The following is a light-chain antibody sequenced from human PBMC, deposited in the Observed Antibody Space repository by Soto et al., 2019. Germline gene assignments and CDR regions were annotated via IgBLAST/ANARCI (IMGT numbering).Light chain of an antibody. V-gene: IGKV3-15*01. CDR3: QQYNNWPFS. J-gene: IGKJ5*01. CDR1: QSVSSSY. Sequence: EVVLTPSPGTLSLSPVERATLSCRASQSVSSSYLAWYQQKRGQTPRLLIYAASSRATGVPARFSGSGSGTEFTLSISGLQSEDFAVYFCQQYNNWPFSFGQGTRWRL. CDR2: AAS.